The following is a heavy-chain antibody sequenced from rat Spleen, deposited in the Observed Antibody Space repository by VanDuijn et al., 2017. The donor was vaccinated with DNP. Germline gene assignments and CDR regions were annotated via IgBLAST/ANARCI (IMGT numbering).Heavy chain of an antibody. CDR3: ARPMGMTAFYYFDY. Sequence: EVQLVESGGGLVQPGRSLKLSCAASGFTFSHYDMAWVRQAPTKGLEWVASISTSGGSFYYRDSVKGRFTVSRDNAKSTLYLQMDSLRSEDTATYYCARPMGMTAFYYFDYWGQGVMVTVSS. J-gene: IGHJ2*01. D-gene: IGHD1-7*01. CDR2: ISTSGGSF. CDR1: GFTFSHYD. V-gene: IGHV5-25*01.